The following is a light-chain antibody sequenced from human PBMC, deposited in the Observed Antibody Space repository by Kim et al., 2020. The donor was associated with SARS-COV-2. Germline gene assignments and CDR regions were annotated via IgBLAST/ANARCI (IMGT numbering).Light chain of an antibody. Sequence: QSALTQPASVSGSPGQSVTISCTGASSDIAAYNYVSWYQQHPGKAPKLMIYDVSERPSGVSHRFSGSKSGDTASLTISGLQTEDEADYYCSSFSSSSRYVFGTGTKVTVL. CDR3: SSFSSSSRYV. CDR2: DVS. CDR1: SSDIAAYNY. J-gene: IGLJ1*01. V-gene: IGLV2-14*03.